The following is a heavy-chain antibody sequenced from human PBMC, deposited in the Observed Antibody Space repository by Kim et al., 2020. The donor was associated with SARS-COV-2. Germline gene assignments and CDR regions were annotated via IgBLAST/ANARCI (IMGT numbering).Heavy chain of an antibody. CDR3: ANPRYYGSGSSPSL. V-gene: IGHV3-23*01. J-gene: IGHJ4*02. Sequence: ADSVKGRFTIARDNSKNTLYLQMNSLRAEDTAVYYCANPRYYGSGSSPSLGGQGTLVTVSS. D-gene: IGHD3-10*01.